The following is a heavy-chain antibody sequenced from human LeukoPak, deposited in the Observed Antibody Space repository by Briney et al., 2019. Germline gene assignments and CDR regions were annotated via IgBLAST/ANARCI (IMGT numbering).Heavy chain of an antibody. V-gene: IGHV1-2*02. Sequence: ASVKVSCKASGYTFTGYYMHWVRQAPGQGLEWMGWINPNSGGTNYAQKFQGRVTMTRDTSISTAYMELGRLRSDDTAVYYCARGYPLVVVAAATTDYWGQGTLVTVSS. CDR2: INPNSGGT. J-gene: IGHJ4*02. CDR3: ARGYPLVVVAAATTDY. D-gene: IGHD2-15*01. CDR1: GYTFTGYY.